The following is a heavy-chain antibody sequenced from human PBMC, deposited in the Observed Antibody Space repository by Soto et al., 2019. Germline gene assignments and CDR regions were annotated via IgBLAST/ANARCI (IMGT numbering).Heavy chain of an antibody. CDR3: AKGEDRGYSYGPDY. D-gene: IGHD5-18*01. V-gene: IGHV3-9*01. CDR1: GFTFDDYA. CDR2: ISYNSGTI. J-gene: IGHJ4*02. Sequence: ESGGGLVQPGRSLRLSCAASGFTFDDYAMQWVRQAPGKGLEWVSGISYNSGTIGYADSVKGRFTISRDNAKNSLYLQMNSLRVEDTALYFCAKGEDRGYSYGPDYWGQGTLVTVSS.